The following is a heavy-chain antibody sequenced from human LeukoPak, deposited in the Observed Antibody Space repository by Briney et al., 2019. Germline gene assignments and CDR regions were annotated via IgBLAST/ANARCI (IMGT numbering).Heavy chain of an antibody. CDR3: AGDEVSSWYGNFDY. D-gene: IGHD6-13*01. CDR1: GFTVRSNY. CDR2: IYSGGAT. Sequence: PGGSLRLSCAASGFTVRSNYMNWVRQAPGKGQEWVSVIYSGGATYYADSVKGRFTISRDTSKNTLYLQMNSLRAEDTAVYYCAGDEVSSWYGNFDYWGQGTLVTVSS. J-gene: IGHJ4*02. V-gene: IGHV3-66*01.